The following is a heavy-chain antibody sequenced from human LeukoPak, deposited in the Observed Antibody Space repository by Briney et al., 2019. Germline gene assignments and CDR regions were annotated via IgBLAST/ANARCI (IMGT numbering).Heavy chain of an antibody. J-gene: IGHJ4*02. Sequence: GESLKISCKGSGYSFTTYWIAWVRQMPGKGLEWMGVIYPGNSDITYSPSFQGQVTISVDKSISTAYLQWSSLKASDTAMYYCARRLRDSGGYFLYNFDHWGQGTLVTVSS. CDR3: ARRLRDSGGYFLYNFDH. CDR1: GYSFTTYW. CDR2: IYPGNSDI. V-gene: IGHV5-51*01. D-gene: IGHD3-22*01.